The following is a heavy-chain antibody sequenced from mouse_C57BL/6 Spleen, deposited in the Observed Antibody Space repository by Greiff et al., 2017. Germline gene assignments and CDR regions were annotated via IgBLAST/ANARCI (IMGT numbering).Heavy chain of an antibody. D-gene: IGHD2-4*01. V-gene: IGHV1-42*01. Sequence: VQLKQSGPELVKPGASVKISCKASGYSFTGYYMNWVKQSPEKSLEWIGEINPSTGGTTYNQKFKAKATLTVAKSSSTAYMQLKSLTSEDSAVYYCARAYDYPWFAYWGQGTLVTVSA. CDR1: GYSFTGYY. CDR2: INPSTGGT. J-gene: IGHJ3*01. CDR3: ARAYDYPWFAY.